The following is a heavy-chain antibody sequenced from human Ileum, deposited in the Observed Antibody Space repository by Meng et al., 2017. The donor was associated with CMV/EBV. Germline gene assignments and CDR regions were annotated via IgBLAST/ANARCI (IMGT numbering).Heavy chain of an antibody. CDR2: ITSSSSTI. J-gene: IGHJ4*02. Sequence: GGSLRLSCAASGFTFSSYSMNWVRQAPGKGLEWVSYITSSSSTIYYADSVKGRFTISRDNAKNSLYLQMNGLRAEDTAVYYCVSRGGGVRFVGYWGQGTLVTVSS. V-gene: IGHV3-48*04. CDR3: VSRGGGVRFVGY. CDR1: GFTFSSYS. D-gene: IGHD4-23*01.